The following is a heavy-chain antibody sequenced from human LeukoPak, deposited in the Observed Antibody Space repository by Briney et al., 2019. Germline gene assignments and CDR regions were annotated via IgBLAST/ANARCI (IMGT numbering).Heavy chain of an antibody. D-gene: IGHD2-2*01. V-gene: IGHV3-48*01. CDR2: ISSSSSTI. J-gene: IGHJ6*02. CDR1: GFTFSSYS. CDR3: ARWNPLVVPAAMMADYYYYGMDV. Sequence: GGSLRLSCAASGFTFSSYSMNWVRQAPGKGLEWVSYISSSSSTIYYADSVKGRFTISRDNAKNSLYLQMNSLRAGDTAVYYCARWNPLVVPAAMMADYYYYGMDVWGQGTTVTVSS.